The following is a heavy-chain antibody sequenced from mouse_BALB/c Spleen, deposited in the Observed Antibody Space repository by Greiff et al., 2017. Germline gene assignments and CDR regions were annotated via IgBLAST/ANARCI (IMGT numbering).Heavy chain of an antibody. CDR1: GYTFTDYE. CDR2: IDPETGGT. V-gene: IGHV1-15*01. D-gene: IGHD3-3*01. CDR3: TRRDV. Sequence: QVQLQQSGAELVRPGASVTLSCKASGYTFTDYEMHWVKQTPVHGLEWIGAIDPETGGTAYNQKFKGKATLTADKSSSTAYMELRSLTSEDSAVYYCTRRDVWGQGTLVTVSA. J-gene: IGHJ3*01.